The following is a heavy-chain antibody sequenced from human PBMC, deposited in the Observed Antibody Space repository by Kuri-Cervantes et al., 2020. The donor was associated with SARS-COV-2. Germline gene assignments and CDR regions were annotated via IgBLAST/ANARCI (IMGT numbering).Heavy chain of an antibody. Sequence: ASVKVSCKASGYTFTSYYMHWVRQAPGQGLEWMGIINPSGGSTSYAQKFQGRVTMTRDTSTSTVYMELSSLRSEDTAVYYCARDWGWIQLWPTDAFDIWGQGTMVTVSS. J-gene: IGHJ3*02. CDR3: ARDWGWIQLWPTDAFDI. D-gene: IGHD5-18*01. V-gene: IGHV1-46*01. CDR2: INPSGGST. CDR1: GYTFTSYY.